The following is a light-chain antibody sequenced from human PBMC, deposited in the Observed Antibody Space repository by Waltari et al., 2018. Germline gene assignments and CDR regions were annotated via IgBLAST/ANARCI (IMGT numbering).Light chain of an antibody. CDR3: QKYGTLPAT. CDR2: DAS. J-gene: IGKJ1*01. CDR1: QSVSRT. Sequence: EIVLTQSPGTLSFPPGERATLSCRASQSVSRTLAWYQQKPGQAPRLLIYDASSRATGIPDRFSGSGSGTDFSLTISRLEPEDFAVYYCQKYGTLPATFGQGTKVEIK. V-gene: IGKV3-20*01.